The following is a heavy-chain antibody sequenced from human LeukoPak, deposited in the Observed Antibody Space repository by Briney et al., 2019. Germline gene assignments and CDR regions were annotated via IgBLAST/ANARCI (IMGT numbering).Heavy chain of an antibody. D-gene: IGHD1-1*01. CDR1: GFTSIAYA. J-gene: IGHJ6*02. Sequence: GGSLRLSCVGSGFTSIAYALTWARQAPGKGLVWVSRIASDGSSTSYADSVKGRFTISRDNAKNTLYVQMNSLRAEDTAVYYCTRDWRKAGMDVWGQGTTATVSS. CDR2: IASDGSST. V-gene: IGHV3-74*01. CDR3: TRDWRKAGMDV.